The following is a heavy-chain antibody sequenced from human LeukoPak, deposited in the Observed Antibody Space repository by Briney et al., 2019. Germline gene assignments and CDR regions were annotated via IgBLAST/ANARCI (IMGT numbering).Heavy chain of an antibody. CDR2: TYYRSKLYN. J-gene: IGHJ4*02. V-gene: IGHV6-1*01. Sequence: SQTLSLTCALSGDSFSSNSVTWNWIRQSPSRGLEWLGSTYYRSKLYNDYAVSVKSQIAINPDTSKNQFSLRLNSVTPDDTAVYFCARGSRLGNYYFDYWGQGTLVTVSS. CDR1: GDSFSSNSVT. CDR3: ARGSRLGNYYFDY. D-gene: IGHD7-27*01.